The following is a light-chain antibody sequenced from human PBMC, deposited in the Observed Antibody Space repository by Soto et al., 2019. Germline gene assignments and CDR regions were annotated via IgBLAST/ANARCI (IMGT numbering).Light chain of an antibody. Sequence: IGLTQSPGTLSLSPGERATLSCRASQSVDSTYLAWYQQKPDQSPRLLIYATSTRAAGIPDRFSGSGSGTDFTLTISRLEPDDVAVYYCQQYDTSPPMYTFGQGTKVDIK. CDR2: ATS. CDR3: QQYDTSPPMYT. J-gene: IGKJ2*01. CDR1: QSVDSTY. V-gene: IGKV3-20*01.